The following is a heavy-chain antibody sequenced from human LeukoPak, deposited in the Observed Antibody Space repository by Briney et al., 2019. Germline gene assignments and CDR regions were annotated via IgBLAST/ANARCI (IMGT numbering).Heavy chain of an antibody. J-gene: IGHJ4*02. CDR2: INPNSGGT. CDR1: GYTFTGYY. V-gene: IGHV1-2*02. CDR3: ARANWDDSSGYFPFDY. D-gene: IGHD3-22*01. Sequence: ASVKVSCKASGYTFTGYYMHWVRQAPGQGLEWMGWINPNSGGTNYAQKLQGRVTMTTDTSTSTAYMELRSLRSDDTAVYYCARANWDDSSGYFPFDYWGQGTLVTVSS.